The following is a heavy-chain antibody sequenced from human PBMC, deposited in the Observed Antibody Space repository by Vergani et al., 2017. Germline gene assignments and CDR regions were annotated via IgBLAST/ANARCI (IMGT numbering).Heavy chain of an antibody. Sequence: QVQRVQSGAEVKKPGSSVKVSCKASGGTFSSYAISWVRQAPGQGLEWMGRSIPSFGTANYAQKFQGRVTITADESTSTAYMELSSLRSEDTAVYYCARVVVAAAGGTWFDPWGQGSLVTVSS. J-gene: IGHJ5*02. V-gene: IGHV1-69*13. CDR1: GGTFSSYA. D-gene: IGHD2-15*01. CDR2: SIPSFGTA. CDR3: ARVVVAAAGGTWFDP.